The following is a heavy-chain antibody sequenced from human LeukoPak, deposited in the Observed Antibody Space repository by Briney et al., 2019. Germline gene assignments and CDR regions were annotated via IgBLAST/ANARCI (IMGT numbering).Heavy chain of an antibody. CDR3: ARGRGYSDSSSYYFDY. V-gene: IGHV4-39*01. Sequence: ASETLSLTCIVSGGSITNYIYHWAWIRQPPGKGLECIGTIYYSGSTSYNPSLKSRVTISADTSKNQFSLKLSSVTPADTAVYYCARGRGYSDSSSYYFDYWGQGTLVTVS. CDR2: IYYSGST. D-gene: IGHD3-22*01. J-gene: IGHJ4*02. CDR1: GGSITNYIYH.